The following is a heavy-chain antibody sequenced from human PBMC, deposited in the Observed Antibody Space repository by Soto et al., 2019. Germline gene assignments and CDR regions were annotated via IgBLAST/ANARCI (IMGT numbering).Heavy chain of an antibody. CDR1: GFSLSTSGVG. CDR3: ARRLRQSGNYWDSGAFDI. D-gene: IGHD4-17*01. Sequence: QITLQESAPVLVRPTETLMLTCTYSGFSLSTSGVGVGWVRQPPGKALECLAVIYWDDDKRYMPSLQNRLTITKDTSRNQVVLAMTHMLPVDTGTYDCARRLRQSGNYWDSGAFDIWGHGTVVAVS. CDR2: IYWDDDK. V-gene: IGHV2-5*02. J-gene: IGHJ3*02.